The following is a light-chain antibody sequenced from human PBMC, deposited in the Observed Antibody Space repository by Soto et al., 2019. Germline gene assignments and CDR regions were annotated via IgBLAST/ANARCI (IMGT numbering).Light chain of an antibody. J-gene: IGLJ3*02. V-gene: IGLV2-8*01. Sequence: QSALTQPPSASGSPGQSVTISCTGTSSDVGGYNYVSWYQQYPGRAPKLMIYEVTKRPSGVPDRFSGSKSGNTASLTVSGLEAEDEADYYCSSYAASNSCNFVFGGGTKLTVL. CDR2: EVT. CDR1: SSDVGGYNY. CDR3: SSYAASNSCNFV.